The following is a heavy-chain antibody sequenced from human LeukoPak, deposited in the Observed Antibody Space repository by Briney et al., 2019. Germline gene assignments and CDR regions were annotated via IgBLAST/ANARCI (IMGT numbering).Heavy chain of an antibody. V-gene: IGHV3-66*01. Sequence: GGSLRLSCAASGFTVSSNYMSWVRQAPGKGLEWVSVIYSGGSTYYADSVKGRFTISRDNSKNTLYLQMNSLRAEDTAVYYCARWRQWLVYYYYYGMDVWGQGTTVTVSS. CDR2: IYSGGST. CDR3: ARWRQWLVYYYYYGMDV. J-gene: IGHJ6*02. D-gene: IGHD6-19*01. CDR1: GFTVSSNY.